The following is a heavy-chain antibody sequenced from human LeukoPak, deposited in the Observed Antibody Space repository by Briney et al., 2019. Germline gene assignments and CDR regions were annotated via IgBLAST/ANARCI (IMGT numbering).Heavy chain of an antibody. V-gene: IGHV3-30*18. CDR1: GFTFSSFC. CDR3: AKEGDLRYFDWLTPYYFDY. CDR2: ISFDGSNK. D-gene: IGHD3-9*01. Sequence: GALRPSLGAPGFTFSSFCMDWVRPAPGKGVGVVGGISFDGSNKYYADSVRGRFTISRDNSKNTLYLQMNSLRAEDTAVYYCAKEGDLRYFDWLTPYYFDYWGQGTLVTVSS. J-gene: IGHJ4*02.